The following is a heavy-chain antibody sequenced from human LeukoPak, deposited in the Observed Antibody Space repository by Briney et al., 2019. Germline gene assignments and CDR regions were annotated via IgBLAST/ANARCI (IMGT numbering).Heavy chain of an antibody. V-gene: IGHV3-53*01. J-gene: IGHJ5*02. CDR3: ASSGVAYTPRGCFDP. D-gene: IGHD3-16*01. Sequence: PGGSLRLSCAASGFTVSSNYMSWVRQAPGKGLEWVSVIYSGGSTYYADSVKGRFTISRDNSKNTLYLQMNSLRAEDTAVYYCASSGVAYTPRGCFDPWGQGTLVTVSS. CDR2: IYSGGST. CDR1: GFTVSSNY.